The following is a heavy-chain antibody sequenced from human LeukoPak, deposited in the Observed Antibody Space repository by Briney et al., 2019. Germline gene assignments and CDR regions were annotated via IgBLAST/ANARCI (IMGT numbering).Heavy chain of an antibody. CDR3: TTDSRGYYYDH. D-gene: IGHD6-13*01. V-gene: IGHV3-15*01. Sequence: GGSLRLSCAASEFTVSNAWMSWVRQAPGKGLEWVGRIKSKTDGGTTDYAAPVKDRVTISRDDSKNTLYLEVNSLKTDDTAMYYCTTDSRGYYYDHWGQGTLVIVSS. J-gene: IGHJ4*02. CDR1: EFTVSNAW. CDR2: IKSKTDGGTT.